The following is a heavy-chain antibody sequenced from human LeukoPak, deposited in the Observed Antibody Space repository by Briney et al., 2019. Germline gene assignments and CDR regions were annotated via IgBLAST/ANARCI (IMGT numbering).Heavy chain of an antibody. CDR2: INPNSGGT. CDR3: APSHSSPYYFDY. V-gene: IGHV1-2*02. J-gene: IGHJ4*02. D-gene: IGHD2-21*01. CDR1: GYTFTGYY. Sequence: ASVKVSCKASGYTFTGYYMHWVRQAPGQGLEWMGWINPNSGGTNYAQKFQGRVTMTRDTSISTAYMELSRLNSDDTAVYYCAPSHSSPYYFDYWGQGTLVTVST.